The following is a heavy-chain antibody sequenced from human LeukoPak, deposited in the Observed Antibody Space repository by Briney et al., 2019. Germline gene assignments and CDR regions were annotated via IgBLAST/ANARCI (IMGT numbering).Heavy chain of an antibody. Sequence: PGGSLRLSCAASGFTFSSYAMSWVRQAPGKGLEWVSYITSSSSTIYYADSVKGRFTISRDNAKNSLYLQMNSLRAEDTAVYYCARDLRGSSGYRNPFDYWGQGTLVTVSS. V-gene: IGHV3-48*04. J-gene: IGHJ4*02. CDR1: GFTFSSYA. CDR2: ITSSSSTI. D-gene: IGHD3-22*01. CDR3: ARDLRGSSGYRNPFDY.